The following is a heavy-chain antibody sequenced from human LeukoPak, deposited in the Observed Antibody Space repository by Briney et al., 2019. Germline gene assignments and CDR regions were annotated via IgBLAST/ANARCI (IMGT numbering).Heavy chain of an antibody. V-gene: IGHV4-31*03. Sequence: SQTLSLTCTVSGGSISSGGYYWSWVRQHPGKGLEWIGYIYYSGSTYYNPSLKSRVTISMDTSKNQLSLKLNSVSAADPAVYYCAREYRVYCSGGSCYGWFDPWGQGTLVTVSS. D-gene: IGHD2-15*01. J-gene: IGHJ5*02. CDR2: IYYSGST. CDR3: AREYRVYCSGGSCYGWFDP. CDR1: GGSISSGGYY.